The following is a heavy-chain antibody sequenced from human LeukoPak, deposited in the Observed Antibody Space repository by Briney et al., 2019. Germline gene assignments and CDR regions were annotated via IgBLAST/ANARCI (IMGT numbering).Heavy chain of an antibody. D-gene: IGHD3-10*01. Sequence: GGSLRLSCAASGFTFSSYGMHWVRQAPGKGLEWVAFIRYDGSNKYYAGSVKGRFTISRDNSKNPLYLQMNSLRAEDTAVYYCAKDSVWFGSSPTGYFDYWGQGTLVTVSS. CDR2: IRYDGSNK. J-gene: IGHJ4*02. CDR1: GFTFSSYG. V-gene: IGHV3-30*02. CDR3: AKDSVWFGSSPTGYFDY.